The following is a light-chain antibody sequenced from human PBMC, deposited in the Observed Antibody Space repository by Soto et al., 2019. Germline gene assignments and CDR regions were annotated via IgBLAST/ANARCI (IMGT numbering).Light chain of an antibody. CDR2: DAS. V-gene: IGKV3-11*01. CDR3: KQRSNFRVT. CDR1: QSVSSY. Sequence: EIVLTQSPATLSLSPGERATLSCRASQSVSSYLAWYQQKPGQAPRLLIYDASNRATGIPARFSGSGSGTDFTLTISRLEPEEFAVYYCKQRSNFRVTVGGGSKVEIK. J-gene: IGKJ4*01.